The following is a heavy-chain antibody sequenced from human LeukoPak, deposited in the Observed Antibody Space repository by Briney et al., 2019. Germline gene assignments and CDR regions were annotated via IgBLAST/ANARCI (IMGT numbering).Heavy chain of an antibody. Sequence: SETLSLTCTVSGGSISSYYWSWIRQPPGKGLEWMGYIHYSGSTKYNPSLKSRVVISAATSKNQFSLKLSSVTAADTAVYYCARAMSGGYDILTGYYIDYWGQGTLVTVSS. CDR2: IHYSGST. V-gene: IGHV4-59*01. J-gene: IGHJ4*02. D-gene: IGHD3-9*01. CDR1: GGSISSYY. CDR3: ARAMSGGYDILTGYYIDY.